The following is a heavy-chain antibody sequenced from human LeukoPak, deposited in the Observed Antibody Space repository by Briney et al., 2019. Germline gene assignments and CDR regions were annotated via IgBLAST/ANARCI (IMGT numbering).Heavy chain of an antibody. V-gene: IGHV3-23*01. D-gene: IGHD6-19*01. J-gene: IGHJ4*02. CDR2: ISGSGGST. CDR3: ARQYSSGWH. Sequence: GGSLRLSCAASGFTFSNYAMSWVRQAPGKGLEWVSGISGSGGSTYYADSVGRFSISRDNSKNTLYLQMNSLRAEDTAVYYCARQYSSGWHWGQGTLVTVSS. CDR1: GFTFSNYA.